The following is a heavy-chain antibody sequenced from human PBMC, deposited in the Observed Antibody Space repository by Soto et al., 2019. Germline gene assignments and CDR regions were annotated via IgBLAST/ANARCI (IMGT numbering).Heavy chain of an antibody. CDR3: ARWRVYGSGGYSHANYYYGMDV. J-gene: IGHJ6*02. CDR1: GGTFSSYA. V-gene: IGHV1-69*06. CDR2: IIPIFGTA. D-gene: IGHD5-18*01. Sequence: ASVKVSCTASGGTFSSYAIRWVRQAPGQGLEWMGGIIPIFGTANYAQKFQGRVMITADKSTSTDYKKLSSLKSEGTAVYYCARWRVYGSGGYSHANYYYGMDVWGQGTTVTVSS.